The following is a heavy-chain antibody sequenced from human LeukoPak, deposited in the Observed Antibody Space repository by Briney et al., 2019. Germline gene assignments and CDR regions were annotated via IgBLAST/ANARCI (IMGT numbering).Heavy chain of an antibody. J-gene: IGHJ4*02. CDR3: ARFGYDYVWGSYRSHPLFDY. V-gene: IGHV4-34*01. Sequence: PSETLSLTCAVYGGSFSGYYWSWIRQPPGKGLEWIGEINHRGSTNYNPSLKSRVTISVDTSKNQFSLKLSSVTAADTAVYYCARFGYDYVWGSYRSHPLFDYWGQGTLVTVSS. CDR2: INHRGST. CDR1: GGSFSGYY. D-gene: IGHD3-16*02.